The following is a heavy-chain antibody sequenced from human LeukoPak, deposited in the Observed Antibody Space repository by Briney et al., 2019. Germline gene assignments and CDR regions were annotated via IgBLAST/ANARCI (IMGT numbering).Heavy chain of an antibody. V-gene: IGHV4-59*01. CDR1: GGSISSYY. Sequence: AETLSLSCTVSGGSISSYYRSWIRQPPGKGLEWMGYIYYSGSTNYNPSLKSRVTISVDTSKNQFSLKLSSVTAADTAVYYCARAYYDSSGYYESGYFDYWGQGTLVTVSS. CDR2: IYYSGST. J-gene: IGHJ4*02. CDR3: ARAYYDSSGYYESGYFDY. D-gene: IGHD3-22*01.